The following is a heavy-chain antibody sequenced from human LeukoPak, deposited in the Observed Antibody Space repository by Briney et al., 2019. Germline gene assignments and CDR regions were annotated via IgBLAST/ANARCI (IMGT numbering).Heavy chain of an antibody. V-gene: IGHV3-9*01. D-gene: IGHD6-13*01. J-gene: IGHJ6*03. CDR1: GFTFDDYA. CDR3: AKGGSAVGRYYMDV. CDR2: ISWNSGSI. Sequence: GGSLRLSCAASGFTFDDYAMHWVRQAPGKGLERVSGISWNSGSIGYADSVKGRLTISRDNAKNSLYLQMNSLRAEDTALYYCAKGGSAVGRYYMDVWGKGTTVTVSS.